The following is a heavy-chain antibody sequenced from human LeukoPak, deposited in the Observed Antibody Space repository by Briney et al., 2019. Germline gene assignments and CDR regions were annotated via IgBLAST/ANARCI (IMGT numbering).Heavy chain of an antibody. CDR2: IYSGGST. CDR1: GFTVSSNY. CDR3: ARGLGGTMIVVVSRPGYFDY. J-gene: IGHJ4*02. V-gene: IGHV3-66*01. Sequence: GGSLRLSCAASGFTVSSNYMSWVRQAPGKGLEWVSVIYSGGSTYYADSVKGRFTISRDNSKNTLYLQMNSLRAEDTAVYYCARGLGGTMIVVVSRPGYFDYWGQGTLVTVSS. D-gene: IGHD3-22*01.